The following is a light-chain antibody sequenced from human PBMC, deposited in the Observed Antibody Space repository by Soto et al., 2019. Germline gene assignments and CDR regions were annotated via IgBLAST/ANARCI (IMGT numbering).Light chain of an antibody. CDR3: QQYGSSAS. CDR1: QSVSSSN. J-gene: IGKJ1*01. V-gene: IGKV3D-20*01. Sequence: VMTQSPGTLSLSPGERATLSCRASQSVSSSNLAWYQQKPGLAPRLILYDTSFRATGIPDRFSGSGSGTDSTLTISRLDPEDFAVYYCQQYGSSASFGQGTKVDIK. CDR2: DTS.